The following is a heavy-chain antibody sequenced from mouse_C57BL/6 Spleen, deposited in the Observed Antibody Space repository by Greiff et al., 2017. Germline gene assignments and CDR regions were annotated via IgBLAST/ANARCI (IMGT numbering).Heavy chain of an antibody. CDR3: ARVNWDVPFAY. Sequence: QVQLQQSGAELVRPGTSVKMSCKASGYPFTNYWIGWAKQRPGHGLEWIGDIYPGGGYTNYNEKFKGKATLTADKSSSTAYMQFSSLTSEDSAIYYCARVNWDVPFAYWGQGTLVTVSA. CDR1: GYPFTNYW. V-gene: IGHV1-63*01. D-gene: IGHD4-1*01. J-gene: IGHJ3*01. CDR2: IYPGGGYT.